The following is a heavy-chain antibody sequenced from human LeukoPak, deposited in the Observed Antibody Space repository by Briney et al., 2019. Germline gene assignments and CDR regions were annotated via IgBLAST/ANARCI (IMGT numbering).Heavy chain of an antibody. D-gene: IGHD3-22*01. J-gene: IGHJ4*02. V-gene: IGHV1-46*01. CDR3: ARGYSSGYRIDY. CDR2: INPSGNST. CDR1: GYTFTSYY. Sequence: ASVKVSCKASGYTFTSYYMHWVRQAPGQGLEWMGIINPSGNSTVNAQKFQGRVTMTRDTSTSTAYMELSSLRSEDTAVYHCARGYSSGYRIDYWGQGTLVTVSS.